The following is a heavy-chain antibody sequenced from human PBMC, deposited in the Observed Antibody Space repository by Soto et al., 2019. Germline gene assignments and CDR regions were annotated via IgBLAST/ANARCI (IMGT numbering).Heavy chain of an antibody. CDR2: INHSGST. V-gene: IGHV4-34*01. CDR3: ARDGDNPHFDY. CDR1: GGSFSGYY. J-gene: IGHJ4*02. Sequence: PSETLSLTCAVYGGSFSGYYWSWIRQPPGKGLEWIGEINHSGSTNYNPSLKSRVTISVDTSKNQFSLKLSSVTAADTAVYYCARDGDNPHFDYWGQGTLVTVSS.